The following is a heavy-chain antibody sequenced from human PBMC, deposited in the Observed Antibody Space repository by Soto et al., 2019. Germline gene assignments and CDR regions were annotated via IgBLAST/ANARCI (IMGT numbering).Heavy chain of an antibody. J-gene: IGHJ4*02. CDR1: GFSLSTSGMG. V-gene: IGHV2-5*01. CDR3: VQRPSSSSFFDY. Sequence: QITLKESGPTLVKPTQTLTLTCTFSGFSLSTSGMGVGWIRQPPGKAMEWLAIIYCNDEKRYSPSLKSRLTNTKDTSKNQVVLTMTNMDPVDTDTYYCVQRPSSSSFFDYWGQGTLVTVSS. D-gene: IGHD6-13*01. CDR2: IYCNDEK.